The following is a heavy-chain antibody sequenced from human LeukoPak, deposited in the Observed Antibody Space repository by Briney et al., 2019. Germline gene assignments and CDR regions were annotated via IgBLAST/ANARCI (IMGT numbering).Heavy chain of an antibody. CDR3: ARDHRSYSSGWYSPHAFDI. D-gene: IGHD6-19*01. Sequence: SQTLSLTCTVSGGSISSGGYYWSWLRQHPGKGLEWIGYIYYSGSTYYNPSLKSRVTISVDTSKNQFSLKLSSVTAADTAVYYCARDHRSYSSGWYSPHAFDIWGQGTMVTVSS. CDR1: GGSISSGGYY. J-gene: IGHJ3*02. CDR2: IYYSGST. V-gene: IGHV4-31*03.